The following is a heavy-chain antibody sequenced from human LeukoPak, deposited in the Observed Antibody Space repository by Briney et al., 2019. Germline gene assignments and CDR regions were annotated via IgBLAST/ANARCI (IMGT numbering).Heavy chain of an antibody. CDR2: INPSGGST. D-gene: IGHD6-13*01. CDR3: ARDISSSWYYYYYYMDV. V-gene: IGHV1-46*01. CDR1: GYTFTSYY. J-gene: IGHJ6*03. Sequence: ASVTVSCKASGYTFTSYYMHWVRQAPGQGLEWMGIINPSGGSTSYAQKFQGRVTMTRDMSTSTVYMELSSLRSEDTAVYYCARDISSSWYYYYYYMDVWGKGTTVTVSS.